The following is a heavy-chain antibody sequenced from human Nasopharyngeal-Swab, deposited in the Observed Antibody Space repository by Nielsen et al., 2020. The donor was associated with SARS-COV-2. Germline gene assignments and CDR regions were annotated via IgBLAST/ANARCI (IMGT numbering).Heavy chain of an antibody. Sequence: WIRQPPGKGLEWVSPISSSSSYIYYADSVKGRFTISRDNAKNSLYLQMNSLRAEDTAVYYCAKDFHPLLIAVAATRGCYFDYWGQGTLVTVSS. CDR3: AKDFHPLLIAVAATRGCYFDY. D-gene: IGHD6-19*01. CDR2: ISSSSSYI. V-gene: IGHV3-21*01. J-gene: IGHJ4*02.